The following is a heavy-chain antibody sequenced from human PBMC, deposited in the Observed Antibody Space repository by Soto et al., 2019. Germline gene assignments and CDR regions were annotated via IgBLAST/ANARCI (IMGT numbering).Heavy chain of an antibody. V-gene: IGHV1-69*02. CDR1: GGTFSSYT. CDR3: ARGPTTAVYYYYYMDV. CDR2: IIPILDIA. D-gene: IGHD4-4*01. Sequence: QVQLVQSGAEVKKPGSSVKVSCKASGGTFSSYTISWVRQAPGQGLEWMGRIIPILDIANYAQKFQGRVTITADKSTSTAYMELSSLRSEDTAVYYCARGPTTAVYYYYYMDVWGKGTTVTVSS. J-gene: IGHJ6*03.